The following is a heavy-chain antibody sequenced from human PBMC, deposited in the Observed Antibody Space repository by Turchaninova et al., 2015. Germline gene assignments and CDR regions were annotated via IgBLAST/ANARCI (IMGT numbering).Heavy chain of an antibody. V-gene: IGHV4-34*01. D-gene: IGHD3-3*01. Sequence: VLLQQWAPGPLKHSETLSRSGGGDVGVFSGDSWSWIRQPPENEQEWIGEINQRGSTNYNPSLKSRVTISVDTSKNQFSLKLSSVTAADTAVYYCARGQAPYYDFWSGYSQGWFDPWGQGTLVTVSS. CDR1: VGVFSGDS. CDR2: INQRGST. J-gene: IGHJ5*02. CDR3: ARGQAPYYDFWSGYSQGWFDP.